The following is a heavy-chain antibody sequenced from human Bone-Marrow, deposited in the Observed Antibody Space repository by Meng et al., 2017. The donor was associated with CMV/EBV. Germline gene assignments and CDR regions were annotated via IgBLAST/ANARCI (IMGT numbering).Heavy chain of an antibody. D-gene: IGHD1-26*01. Sequence: SETLSLTCTVSGYSISSGYYWAWIRQPPGKGLEWIGSIFHSGDTYHNPSLKSRVTISVDTTKNQFSLKLKSVTAADTAVYYCAREWELRPEDYWGLGTLVNGSS. CDR3: AREWELRPEDY. V-gene: IGHV4-38-2*02. CDR1: GYSISSGYY. CDR2: IFHSGDT. J-gene: IGHJ4*02.